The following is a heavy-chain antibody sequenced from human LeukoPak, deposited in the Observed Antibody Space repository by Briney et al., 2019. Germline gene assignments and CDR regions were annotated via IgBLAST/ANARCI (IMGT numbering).Heavy chain of an antibody. CDR3: ARAEKPNWGNYYYYCMDV. Sequence: ASVKVSCKVSGYTLTELSMHWVRQAPGKGLEWMGWISAYNGNTNFAQKLQDRVTMTTDTSTSTAYMELRSLRSDDTAVYYCARAEKPNWGNYYYYCMDVWGKGTTVTVSS. CDR2: ISAYNGNT. D-gene: IGHD7-27*01. CDR1: GYTLTELS. V-gene: IGHV1-18*01. J-gene: IGHJ6*03.